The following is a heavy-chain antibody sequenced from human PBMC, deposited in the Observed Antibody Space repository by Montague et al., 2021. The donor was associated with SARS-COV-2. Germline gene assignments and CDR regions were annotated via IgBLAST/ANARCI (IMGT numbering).Heavy chain of an antibody. D-gene: IGHD2-15*01. Sequence: SETLSLTCAVSGDSMSSNNWWTWVRQSPGKGLEWIGEIHHIVGTNYNPSLKSRVSISVDKSKNQFSLNLNCVTAADTAFYYCSKVFGGCSATRSYLYNWGRGTLVTVSS. CDR2: IHHIVGT. V-gene: IGHV4-4*02. CDR3: SKVFGGCSATRSYLYN. J-gene: IGHJ4*02. CDR1: GDSMSSNNW.